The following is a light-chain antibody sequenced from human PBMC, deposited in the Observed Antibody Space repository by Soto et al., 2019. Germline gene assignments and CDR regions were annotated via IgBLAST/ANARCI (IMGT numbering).Light chain of an antibody. J-gene: IGKJ1*01. CDR2: AAS. Sequence: DVQLTQSPSSLSASLGDRVTITCRASQTTRTYLNWYQQKPGKAPQLLIYAASNLQGGVPSRFSGSGSETDFTLTISSLQPEDFATYYCQQSYSGPPTFGQGNKVEVK. V-gene: IGKV1-39*01. CDR3: QQSYSGPPT. CDR1: QTTRTY.